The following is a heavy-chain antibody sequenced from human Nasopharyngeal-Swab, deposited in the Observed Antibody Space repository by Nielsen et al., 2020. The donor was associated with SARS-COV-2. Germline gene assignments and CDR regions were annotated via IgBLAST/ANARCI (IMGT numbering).Heavy chain of an antibody. V-gene: IGHV4-39*01. D-gene: IGHD5-12*01. J-gene: IGHJ4*02. Sequence: SETLSLTCTVSGGSISSSSYYWGWIRQTPGKGLEWIGSIYYSGSTYYNPSLKIRVTISVDTSKNKFSLKLSSVTAADTAVYYCARLGGYIGYDERAFDYWGQGTLVTVSS. CDR2: IYYSGST. CDR3: ARLGGYIGYDERAFDY. CDR1: GGSISSSSYY.